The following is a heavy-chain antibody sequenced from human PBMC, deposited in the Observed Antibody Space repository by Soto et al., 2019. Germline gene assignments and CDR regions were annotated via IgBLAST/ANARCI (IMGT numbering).Heavy chain of an antibody. V-gene: IGHV4-34*01. CDR2: INHSGST. D-gene: IGHD6-13*01. CDR3: ARVAIGSSSSWYDRGYGQTPPYNWFDP. J-gene: IGHJ5*02. CDR1: GGSFSGYY. Sequence: SETLSLTCAVYGGSFSGYYWSWIRQPPGKGLEWIGEINHSGSTNYNPSLKSRVTISVDTSKNQFSLKLSSVTAADTAVYYCARVAIGSSSSWYDRGYGQTPPYNWFDPWGQGTLVTVSS.